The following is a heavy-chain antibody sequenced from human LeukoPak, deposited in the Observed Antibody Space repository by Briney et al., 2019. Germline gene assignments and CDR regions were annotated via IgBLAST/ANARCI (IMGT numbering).Heavy chain of an antibody. CDR3: ATTRLNYYDSSGTYYFDY. V-gene: IGHV5-51*01. Sequence: GESLKISCKGSGYSFTSYWIGWVRQMPGKGLGWMGIIYPGDSDTRYSPSFQGQVTISADKSISTAYLQWSSLKASDTAMYYCATTRLNYYDSSGTYYFDYWGQGTLVTVSS. D-gene: IGHD3-22*01. CDR1: GYSFTSYW. CDR2: IYPGDSDT. J-gene: IGHJ4*02.